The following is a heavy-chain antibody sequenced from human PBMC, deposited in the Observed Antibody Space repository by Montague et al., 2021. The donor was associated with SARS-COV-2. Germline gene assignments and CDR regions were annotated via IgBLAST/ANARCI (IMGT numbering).Heavy chain of an antibody. CDR1: GFTFDGFV. V-gene: IGHV3-33*08. CDR2: ILFCGLNN. J-gene: IGHJ4*02. CDR3: ASGYYDSFN. Sequence: SLRLSCAASGFTFDGFVVPRRRSAEHTSLPQLPPILFCGLNNYYTDSVKGRFTISRDNSKNTLYLQMNSLRAEDTAVYYCASGYYDSFNWGQGTLVTVSS. D-gene: IGHD3-22*01.